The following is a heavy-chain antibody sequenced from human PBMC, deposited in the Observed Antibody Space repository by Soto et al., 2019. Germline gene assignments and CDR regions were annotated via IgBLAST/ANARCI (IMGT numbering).Heavy chain of an antibody. CDR3: AKSESWIAAAAVDY. V-gene: IGHV3-30*18. CDR1: GFTFSSYG. CDR2: ISYDGSNK. D-gene: IGHD6-13*01. J-gene: IGHJ4*02. Sequence: QVQLVESGGGVVQPGRSLRLSCAASGFTFSSYGMHWFRQAPGTGLEWVAVISYDGSNKYYADSVKGRFTISRDNSKNTLYLQMNSLRAEDTAVYYCAKSESWIAAAAVDYWGQGTLVTVSS.